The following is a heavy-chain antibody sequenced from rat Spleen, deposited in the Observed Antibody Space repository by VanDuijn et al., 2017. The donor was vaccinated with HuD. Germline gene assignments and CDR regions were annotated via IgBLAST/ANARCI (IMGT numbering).Heavy chain of an antibody. Sequence: EVQLVESGGGLVQPGRSLKLSCAASGFTFSSFPMAWVRQAPKKGLEWVATISYDGSSTYYRDSVKGRFTISRDIAKSTLYLQMNNLRSEDTATYYCARHRNYGGIPFDFWGQGVMVTVSS. V-gene: IGHV5-7*01. CDR2: ISYDGSST. J-gene: IGHJ2*01. D-gene: IGHD1-11*01. CDR3: ARHRNYGGIPFDF. CDR1: GFTFSSFP.